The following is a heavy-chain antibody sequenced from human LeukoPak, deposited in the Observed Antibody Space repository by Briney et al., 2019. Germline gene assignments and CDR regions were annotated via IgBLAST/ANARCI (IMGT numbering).Heavy chain of an antibody. CDR2: IYYSGNT. D-gene: IGHD2-2*01. CDR3: ATDSEGYCSSTSCYSLDY. Sequence: PSETLSLTCTVSGGSISSSTYYWGWIRQPPGKGLEWIGRIYYSGNTYYNPSLKSRVTISVDTSKKQFSLKLTSVTAADTAVYYCATDSEGYCSSTSCYSLDYWGQGTLVTVSS. CDR1: GGSISSSTYY. J-gene: IGHJ4*02. V-gene: IGHV4-39*07.